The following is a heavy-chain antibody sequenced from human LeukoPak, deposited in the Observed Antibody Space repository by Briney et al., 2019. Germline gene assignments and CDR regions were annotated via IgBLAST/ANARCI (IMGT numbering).Heavy chain of an antibody. CDR2: IYYSGST. Sequence: SETLSLTCTVSGGSISSSDYYWGWIRQPPGKGLEWIGSIYYSGSTYYNPSLKSRVTMSVDTSKNQFSLKLSSVTAADTAVYYCARGVYYGSGSYFYYYYMDVWGKGTTVTISS. J-gene: IGHJ6*03. CDR1: GGSISSSDYY. V-gene: IGHV4-39*07. D-gene: IGHD3-10*01. CDR3: ARGVYYGSGSYFYYYYMDV.